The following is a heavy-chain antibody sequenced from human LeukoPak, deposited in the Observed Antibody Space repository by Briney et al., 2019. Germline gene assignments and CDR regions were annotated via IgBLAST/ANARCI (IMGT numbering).Heavy chain of an antibody. Sequence: SETLSLTCTVSGYSFSSGYFWGWIRQPPGKGLEWIGEIYHSGSTNYNPSLKSRVTISVDKSKNQFSLKLSSVTAAGTAVYYCARSTGTTMFDYWGQGTLVTVSS. CDR2: IYHSGST. V-gene: IGHV4-38-2*02. CDR1: GYSFSSGYF. CDR3: ARSTGTTMFDY. D-gene: IGHD1-1*01. J-gene: IGHJ4*02.